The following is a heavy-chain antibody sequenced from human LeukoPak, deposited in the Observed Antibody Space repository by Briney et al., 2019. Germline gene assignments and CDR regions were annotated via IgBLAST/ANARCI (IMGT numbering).Heavy chain of an antibody. Sequence: SETLSLTCTVPGGSISSYYWSWIRQPPGKGLECIGYIYNSGSTNYNPSLKSRVTVLVDASKNQFSLKLSSVTAADSAVYYCARSRAGNDFLSAFYAFDIWGQGTMVTVSS. CDR1: GGSISSYY. J-gene: IGHJ3*02. D-gene: IGHD3-3*01. CDR3: ARSRAGNDFLSAFYAFDI. V-gene: IGHV4-59*12. CDR2: IYNSGST.